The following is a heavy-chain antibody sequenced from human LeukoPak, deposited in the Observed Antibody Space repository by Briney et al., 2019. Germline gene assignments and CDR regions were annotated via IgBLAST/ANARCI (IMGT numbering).Heavy chain of an antibody. V-gene: IGHV4-34*01. CDR3: ARGRRYSYGPRWFDP. Sequence: PAGTLSLTCAVYGGSFSDYYWSWIRQPPGKGLEWIGETNHSGSTNYNPSLRSRVTISVDTSKNQFSLKLSSVTAADTAVYYCARGRRYSYGPRWFDPWGQGTLVTVSS. CDR2: TNHSGST. D-gene: IGHD5-18*01. J-gene: IGHJ5*02. CDR1: GGSFSDYY.